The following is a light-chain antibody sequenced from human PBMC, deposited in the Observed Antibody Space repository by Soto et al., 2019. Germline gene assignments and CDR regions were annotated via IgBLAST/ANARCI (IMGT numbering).Light chain of an antibody. V-gene: IGKV3-20*01. CDR1: QIIISSY. J-gene: IGKJ1*01. CDR2: GAS. Sequence: EIVLTQSPGTLSLSPGERATLSCRASQIIISSYLAWYQQKPGQAPRLLIYGASSRATGIPDRFSGSGSGTEFTLTISSLQFDDSAVYYCQQYNNWWTFGQGTKVEIK. CDR3: QQYNNWWT.